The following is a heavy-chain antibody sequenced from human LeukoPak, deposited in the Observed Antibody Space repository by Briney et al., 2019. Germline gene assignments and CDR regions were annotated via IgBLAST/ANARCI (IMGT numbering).Heavy chain of an antibody. D-gene: IGHD4-17*01. Sequence: PSETLSLTCTVSGGSISSSSYYWGWIRQPPGKGLEWIGSIYYSGSTYYNPSLKSRVTISVDTSKNQFSLKLSSVTAADTAVYYCARHCLVAYGDYIWFDPWGQETLVTVSS. CDR3: ARHCLVAYGDYIWFDP. CDR2: IYYSGST. J-gene: IGHJ5*02. CDR1: GGSISSSSYY. V-gene: IGHV4-39*01.